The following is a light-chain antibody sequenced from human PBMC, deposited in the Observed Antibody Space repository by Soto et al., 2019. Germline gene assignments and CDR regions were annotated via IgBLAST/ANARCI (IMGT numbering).Light chain of an antibody. J-gene: IGLJ1*01. CDR1: SSDVGSYNL. CDR3: CSYAGSSTYV. Sequence: QSVLTQPASVSGSPGQSITISCTGTSSDVGSYNLVSWYQQHPGKAPKLMIYEGSKRPSGVSNRFSCSKSGKTASLTISGLQAEDEADYYCCSYAGSSTYVFGTGTKVTV. CDR2: EGS. V-gene: IGLV2-23*01.